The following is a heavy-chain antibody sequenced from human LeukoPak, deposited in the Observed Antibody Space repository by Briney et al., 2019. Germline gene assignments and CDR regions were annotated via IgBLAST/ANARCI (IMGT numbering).Heavy chain of an antibody. CDR3: ARHTGLVVVAAIAYYFDY. D-gene: IGHD2-15*01. J-gene: IGHJ4*02. CDR2: IYYSGST. CDR1: GGSISSSSYY. Sequence: SGTLSLTCTVSGGSISSSSYYWGWIRQPPGKRLEWIGSIYYSGSTYYNPTLKSRVTISVDTSKNQFSLKLSSVTAADTAVYYCARHTGLVVVAAIAYYFDYWGQGTLVTVSS. V-gene: IGHV4-39*01.